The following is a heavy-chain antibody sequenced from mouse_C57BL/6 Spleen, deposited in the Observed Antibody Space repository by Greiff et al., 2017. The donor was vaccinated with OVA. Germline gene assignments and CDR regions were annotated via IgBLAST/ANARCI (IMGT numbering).Heavy chain of an antibody. CDR3: ARGYYGSSYAMDY. CDR1: GYTFTSYW. Sequence: VQLQQPGAELVMPGASVKLSCKASGYTFTSYWMHWVKQRPGQGLEWIGEIDPSDSYTNYNQKFKGKSTLTVDKSSSTAYMQLSRLTSEDSAVYDCARGYYGSSYAMDYWGQGTSVTVSS. D-gene: IGHD1-1*01. J-gene: IGHJ4*01. CDR2: IDPSDSYT. V-gene: IGHV1-69*01.